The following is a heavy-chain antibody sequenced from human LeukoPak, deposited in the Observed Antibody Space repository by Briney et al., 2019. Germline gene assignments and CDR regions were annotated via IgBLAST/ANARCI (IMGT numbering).Heavy chain of an antibody. CDR1: GGSISSSSYY. D-gene: IGHD3-10*01. V-gene: IGHV4-39*07. Sequence: SETLSLTCTVSGGSISSSSYYWGWIRQPPGKGLEWIGSIYYSGSTYYNPSLKSRVTISLDTSKHQFSLKLSSVTAADTAVYYCSFNLGSGSYAFDIWGQGTMVTVSS. CDR2: IYYSGST. CDR3: SFNLGSGSYAFDI. J-gene: IGHJ3*02.